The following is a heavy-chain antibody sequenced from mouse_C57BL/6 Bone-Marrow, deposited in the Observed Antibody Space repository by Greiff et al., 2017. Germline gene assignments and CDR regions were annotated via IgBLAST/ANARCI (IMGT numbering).Heavy chain of an antibody. CDR1: GYTFTSYW. CDR2: IHPNSGST. CDR3: ARGKILRFFDY. V-gene: IGHV1-64*01. Sequence: QVQLQQPGAELVKPGASVKLSCKASGYTFTSYWMHWVKQRPGQGLEWIGMIHPNSGSTNYNEKFKSKATLTVDKASSTAYMQRSSLTSEDSAVYYCARGKILRFFDYWGQGTTLTVSS. J-gene: IGHJ2*01.